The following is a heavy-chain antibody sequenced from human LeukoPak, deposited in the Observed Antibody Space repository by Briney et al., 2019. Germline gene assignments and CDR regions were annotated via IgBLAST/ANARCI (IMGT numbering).Heavy chain of an antibody. V-gene: IGHV1-69*13. D-gene: IGHD3-16*02. CDR3: ARDRVGDSYYDYVWGSYQFNWFDP. CDR1: GGTFSSYA. J-gene: IGHJ5*02. CDR2: IIPIFGTA. Sequence: SVKVSCKASGGTFSSYAISWVRQAPGQGLEWMGGIIPIFGTANYAQKSQGRVTITADESTSTAYMELSSLRSEDTAVYYCARDRVGDSYYDYVWGSYQFNWFDPWGQGTLVTVSS.